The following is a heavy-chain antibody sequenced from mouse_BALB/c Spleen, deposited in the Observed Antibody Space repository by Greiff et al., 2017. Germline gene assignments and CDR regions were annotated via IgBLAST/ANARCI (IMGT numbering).Heavy chain of an antibody. V-gene: IGHV1-69*02. Sequence: QVQLKQPGAELVRPGASVKLSCKASGYTFTSYWINWVKQRPGQGLEWIGNIYPSDSYTNYNEKFKGKATLTVDTSSSTAYVDLSSLTSEDSAVYYCARSRAYGAYDGYYVDAMDYWGQGTSVTVSS. J-gene: IGHJ4*01. CDR1: GYTFTSYW. CDR2: IYPSDSYT. CDR3: ARSRAYGAYDGYYVDAMDY. D-gene: IGHD2-3*01.